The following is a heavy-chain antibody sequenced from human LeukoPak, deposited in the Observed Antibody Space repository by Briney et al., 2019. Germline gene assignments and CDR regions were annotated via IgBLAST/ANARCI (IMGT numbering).Heavy chain of an antibody. D-gene: IGHD2-15*01. CDR1: GYTLTELS. Sequence: RRASVKVSCKVSGYTLTELSMHWVRQAPGKGLEWMGGFDPEDGETIYAQKFQGRVTMTEDTSTDTAYMELSSLRSEDTAVYYCATGRRGYCSGGSCYRRDYWGQGTLVTVSS. CDR3: ATGRRGYCSGGSCYRRDY. CDR2: FDPEDGET. V-gene: IGHV1-24*01. J-gene: IGHJ4*02.